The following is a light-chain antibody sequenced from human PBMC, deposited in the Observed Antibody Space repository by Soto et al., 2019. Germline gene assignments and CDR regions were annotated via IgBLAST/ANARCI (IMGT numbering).Light chain of an antibody. V-gene: IGLV2-8*01. CDR3: SSHAGNNNYV. J-gene: IGLJ1*01. Sequence: QSVLTQPPSASGSPGQSVAISCTGTSSDVGGQNYVSWYQQHPGKAPKLIIYAVTERPSGVPDRFSGSKSGNTASLTVSGLQTEDEADYCCSSHAGNNNYVFGTGTK. CDR1: SSDVGGQNY. CDR2: AVT.